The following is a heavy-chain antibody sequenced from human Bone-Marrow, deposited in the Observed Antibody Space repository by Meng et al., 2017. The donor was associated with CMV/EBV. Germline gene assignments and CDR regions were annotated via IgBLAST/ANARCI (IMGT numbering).Heavy chain of an antibody. Sequence: SLKISCAASGFTFDDYAMHWVRQAPGKGLEWVSGISWNSGSIGYADSVKGRFTISRDNAKNSLYLQMNSLRAEDTAVYYCAREGRYCSSTSCAITIFGVDYYYYYGMDVWGQGTTVTVSS. J-gene: IGHJ6*02. CDR3: AREGRYCSSTSCAITIFGVDYYYYYGMDV. V-gene: IGHV3-9*01. CDR1: GFTFDDYA. D-gene: IGHD2-2*01. CDR2: ISWNSGSI.